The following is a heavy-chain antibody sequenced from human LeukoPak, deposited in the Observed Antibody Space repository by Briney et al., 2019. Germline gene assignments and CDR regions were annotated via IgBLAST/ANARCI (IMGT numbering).Heavy chain of an antibody. CDR3: DRWELTPAKGWFDS. J-gene: IGHJ5*01. V-gene: IGHV4-4*07. Sequence: SETLSLTCTVSGGSISSYYWSWIRQPAGQGLEWIGHIYVSGRTNYNPSFKSRVSMSIDTSKKQFSLNLPSVSAADTAVYARDRWELTPAKGWFDSWGQGTLVTVSS. CDR1: GGSISSYY. CDR2: IYVSGRT. D-gene: IGHD1-26*01.